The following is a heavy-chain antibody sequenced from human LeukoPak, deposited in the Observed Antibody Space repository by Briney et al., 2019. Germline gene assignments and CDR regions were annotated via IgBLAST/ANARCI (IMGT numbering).Heavy chain of an antibody. V-gene: IGHV3-23*01. J-gene: IGHJ4*01. CDR1: GFTFSDYA. Sequence: GGSLRLSCAASGFTFSDYAMSWVRQAPGKGLEWLSGMSKSGDYTHDTESVKGRFTISRDNSKNTLYLQMSGLRAEDTAIYYCAKFNGWELAEYYLDYWGHGTLVTVSS. CDR2: MSKSGDYT. CDR3: AKFNGWELAEYYLDY. D-gene: IGHD1-26*01.